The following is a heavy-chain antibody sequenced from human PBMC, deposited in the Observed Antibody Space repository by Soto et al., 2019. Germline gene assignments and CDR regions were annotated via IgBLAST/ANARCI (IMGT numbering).Heavy chain of an antibody. V-gene: IGHV4-31*03. D-gene: IGHD3-3*01. CDR2: IYYSGST. CDR3: ARVMDYDFWSGVYYYYYGMDV. J-gene: IGHJ6*02. CDR1: GGSISSGGYY. Sequence: SETLSLTCTVSGGSISSGGYYWSWIRQHPGKGLEWIGYIYYSGSTYYNPSLKSRVTISVDTSKNQFSLKLSSVTAADTAVYYRARVMDYDFWSGVYYYYYGMDVWGQGSTVIVSS.